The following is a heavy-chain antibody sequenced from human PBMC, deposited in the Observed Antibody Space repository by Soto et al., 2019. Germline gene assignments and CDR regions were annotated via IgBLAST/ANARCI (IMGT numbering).Heavy chain of an antibody. V-gene: IGHV3-33*01. CDR1: GFTFSSYG. CDR3: ARDCGGDDDGCFGY. D-gene: IGHD2-21*02. J-gene: IGHJ4*02. CDR2: ICYDGSNK. Sequence: QVQLVESGGGVVQPGRSLRLSCAAAGFTFSSYGMHWVRQAPGKGLEWVAVICYDGSNKYYADSVKGLFTISRDNSKNTLYLHMNSVRAEDTAVYYCARDCGGDDDGCFGYWGQGTLVTVSS.